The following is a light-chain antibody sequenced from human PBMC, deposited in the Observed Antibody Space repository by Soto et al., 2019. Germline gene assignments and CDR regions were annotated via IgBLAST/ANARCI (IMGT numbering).Light chain of an antibody. CDR2: AAS. J-gene: IGKJ1*01. CDR3: QQHYSYPRT. Sequence: IQMTQSPSTLSASVGDRVTITCRASQGISSYLAWYQQKPGKAPKLLIYAASTLQSGVPSRFSGSGSGTAFTLTISCLQSEDFATYYCQQHYSYPRTFGQGTKVDIK. CDR1: QGISSY. V-gene: IGKV1-8*01.